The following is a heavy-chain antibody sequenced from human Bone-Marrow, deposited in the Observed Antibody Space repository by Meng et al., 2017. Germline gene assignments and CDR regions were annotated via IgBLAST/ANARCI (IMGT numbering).Heavy chain of an antibody. CDR1: GFTFSSYA. J-gene: IGHJ4*02. CDR2: ISYDGSNK. CDR3: ARVGAAGTRFIDY. D-gene: IGHD6-13*01. V-gene: IGHV3-30*04. Sequence: QVQVVASGGGVVQPVRSLRLSCAASGFTFSSYAMHWVRQAPGKGLEWVAVISYDGSNKYYADSVKGRFTISRDNSKNTLYLQMNSLRAEDTAVYYCARVGAAGTRFIDYWGQGTLVTVSS.